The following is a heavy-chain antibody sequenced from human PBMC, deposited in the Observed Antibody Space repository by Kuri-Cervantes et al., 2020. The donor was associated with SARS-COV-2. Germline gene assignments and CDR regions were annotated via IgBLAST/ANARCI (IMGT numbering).Heavy chain of an antibody. CDR3: ARDLSLEWLDLRDY. D-gene: IGHD3-3*01. J-gene: IGHJ4*02. V-gene: IGHV4-39*02. CDR2: IYYSGST. Sequence: SETLSLTCTVSGGSISSSSYYWGWIRQPPGKGLEWIGSIYYSGSTYYNPSLKSRVTISVDTSKNQFSLKLSSVTAADTAVYYCARDLSLEWLDLRDYWGQGTLVTVSS. CDR1: GGSISSSSYY.